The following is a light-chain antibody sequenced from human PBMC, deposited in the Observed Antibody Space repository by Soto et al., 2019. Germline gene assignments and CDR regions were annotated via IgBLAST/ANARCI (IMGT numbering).Light chain of an antibody. V-gene: IGLV1-40*01. CDR2: GNS. Sequence: QAVVTQPPAVSGAPGQRVTISCTGSSSNIGAGYDVHWYQQLPGTAPKLLIYGNSNRPSGVPDRFSGSKSGTSASLAITGLQAEDEADYYCQSYDSSRSGRVVFGGGTKLTVL. J-gene: IGLJ2*01. CDR1: SSNIGAGYD. CDR3: QSYDSSRSGRVV.